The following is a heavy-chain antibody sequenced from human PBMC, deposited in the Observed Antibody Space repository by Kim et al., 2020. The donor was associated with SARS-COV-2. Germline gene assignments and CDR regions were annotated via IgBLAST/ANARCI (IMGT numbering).Heavy chain of an antibody. CDR2: IYYSGST. V-gene: IGHV4-30-4*01. D-gene: IGHD3-16*01. CDR1: GGSISSGDYY. CDR3: AREGALLSLWVYSDAFDI. J-gene: IGHJ3*02. Sequence: SETLSLTCTVSGGSISSGDYYWSWIRQPPGKGLEWIGYIYYSGSTYYNPSLKSRVTISVDTSKNQFSLKLSSVTAADTAVYYCAREGALLSLWVYSDAFDIWGQGTMVTVSS.